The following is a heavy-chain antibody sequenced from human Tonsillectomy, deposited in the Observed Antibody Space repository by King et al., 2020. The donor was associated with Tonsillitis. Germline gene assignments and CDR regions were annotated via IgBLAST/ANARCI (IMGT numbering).Heavy chain of an antibody. CDR2: ISYDGSNK. J-gene: IGHJ4*02. D-gene: IGHD6-19*01. Sequence: VQLVESGGGVVQPGRSLRLSCAASGFTFSTYGMHWVRQAPGKGLEWVAVISYDGSNKYYADSVKGRFTISRDNSKNTLYLQMNSLRAEDTAVYYCAKRHSSGGYYFDYWGQGTLVIVSS. CDR3: AKRHSSGGYYFDY. CDR1: GFTFSTYG. V-gene: IGHV3-30*18.